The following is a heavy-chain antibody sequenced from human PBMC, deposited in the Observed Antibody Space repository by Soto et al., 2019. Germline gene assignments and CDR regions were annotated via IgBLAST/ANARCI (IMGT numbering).Heavy chain of an antibody. Sequence: SLRLSCAASVFTFSSYGMHCVLPSPGKGLDWVAVIWYDGSNKYYADSVKGRFTISRDNSKNTLYLQMNSLRAEDTAVYYCARPRVAAASWFDPWGQGTLVTVSS. CDR2: IWYDGSNK. J-gene: IGHJ5*02. D-gene: IGHD6-13*01. CDR3: ARPRVAAASWFDP. CDR1: VFTFSSYG. V-gene: IGHV3-33*01.